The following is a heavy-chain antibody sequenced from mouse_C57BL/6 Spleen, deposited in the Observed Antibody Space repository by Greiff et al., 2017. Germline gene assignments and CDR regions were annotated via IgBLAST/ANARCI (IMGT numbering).Heavy chain of an antibody. CDR1: GYAFSSYW. J-gene: IGHJ4*01. Sequence: VQLQESGAKLVKPGASVKISCKASGYAFSSYWMNWVKQRPGKGLEWIGQIYPGDGDTNYNGKFKGKATLTADKSSSTAYMQLSSLTSEDSAVYFCARFTDYAMDYWGQGTSVSLL. CDR2: IYPGDGDT. CDR3: ARFTDYAMDY. V-gene: IGHV1-80*01.